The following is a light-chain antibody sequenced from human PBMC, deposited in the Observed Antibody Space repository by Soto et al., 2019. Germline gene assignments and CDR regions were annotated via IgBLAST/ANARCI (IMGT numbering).Light chain of an antibody. Sequence: DIQMTQSPSSLSASVGDRVTITCRASQSISSYLNWYQQKPEQAPKLLIYAASSLQSGVPFTFSGRGSGTDFTLTISSLQPGDFATYYCPQSYSTPQLPFGGGTSVHIK. CDR2: AAS. CDR3: PQSYSTPQLP. V-gene: IGKV1-39*01. J-gene: IGKJ4*02. CDR1: QSISSY.